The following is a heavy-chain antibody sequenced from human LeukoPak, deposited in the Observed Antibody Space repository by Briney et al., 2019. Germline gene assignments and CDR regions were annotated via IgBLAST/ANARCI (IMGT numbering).Heavy chain of an antibody. CDR2: FDPEDGET. V-gene: IGHV1-24*01. Sequence: ASVKVSCKVSGYTLIELSMHWVRQAPGKGLEWMGGFDPEDGETIYAQKFQGRVTMTEDTSTDTAYMELSSLRSEDTAVYYCATDRLSGWIQLWTYWGQGTLVTVSS. CDR1: GYTLIELS. J-gene: IGHJ4*02. CDR3: ATDRLSGWIQLWTY. D-gene: IGHD5-18*01.